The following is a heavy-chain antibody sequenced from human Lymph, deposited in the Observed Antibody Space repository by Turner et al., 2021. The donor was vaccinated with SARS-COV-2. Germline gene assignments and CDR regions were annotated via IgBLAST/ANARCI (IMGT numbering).Heavy chain of an antibody. J-gene: IGHJ4*02. D-gene: IGHD2-2*01. CDR2: SSGSGGST. CDR1: GFTFSSYA. CDR3: AKGGGWGYQLGVYFDY. V-gene: IGHV3-23*01. Sequence: EVQLLESGGGLVQPGGSLRLSCAASGFTFSSYAMSWVRQGPGKGLGWGSASSGSGGSTYYADSVKGRVTISRDNSKNTLYLQRNSLRAEDTAVYYCAKGGGWGYQLGVYFDYWGQGTLVTVSS.